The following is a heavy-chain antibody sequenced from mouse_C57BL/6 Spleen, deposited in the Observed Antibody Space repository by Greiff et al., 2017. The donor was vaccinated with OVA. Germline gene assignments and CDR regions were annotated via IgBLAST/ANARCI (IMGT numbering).Heavy chain of an antibody. CDR2: IDPSDSYT. CDR3: ARVAITTGDFDV. V-gene: IGHV1-69*01. J-gene: IGHJ1*03. Sequence: QVQLQQSGAELVMPGASVKLSCKASGYTFTSYWMHWVKQRPGQGLEWIGEIDPSDSYTNYNQKFKGKSTLTVDKSSSTAYMQLSSLTSEDAAVDYCARVAITTGDFDVWGTGTTVTVSS. D-gene: IGHD1-1*01. CDR1: GYTFTSYW.